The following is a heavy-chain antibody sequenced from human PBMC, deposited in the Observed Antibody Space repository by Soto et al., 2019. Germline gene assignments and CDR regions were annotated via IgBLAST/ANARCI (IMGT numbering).Heavy chain of an antibody. CDR3: ARQNYYAGPKMLFDI. Sequence: SETLSLTCAVSGGSISSGGYSWSWIRQPPGKGLEWIGYIYHSGSTYYNPSLKSRVTISVDRSKNQFSLKLSSVTAADTAVYYCARQNYYAGPKMLFDIWGQGTMVTVSS. J-gene: IGHJ3*02. D-gene: IGHD3-10*01. CDR2: IYHSGST. V-gene: IGHV4-30-2*01. CDR1: GGSISSGGYS.